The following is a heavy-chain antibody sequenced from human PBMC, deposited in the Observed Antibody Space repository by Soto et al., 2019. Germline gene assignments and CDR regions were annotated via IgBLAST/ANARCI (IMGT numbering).Heavy chain of an antibody. Sequence: QVQLQESGPGLVKHSETLYLTCTVSGGSVSSDSDYWSWIRQPPGKGQEWIGYIYYSGSTNYNPSLKSRVTISVDTSKNQFSLKLSSVTAADTAVYYCARVMEDGSGSYKVDYWGQGTLVTVSS. CDR2: IYYSGST. V-gene: IGHV4-61*01. J-gene: IGHJ4*02. CDR1: GGSVSSDSDY. D-gene: IGHD3-10*01. CDR3: ARVMEDGSGSYKVDY.